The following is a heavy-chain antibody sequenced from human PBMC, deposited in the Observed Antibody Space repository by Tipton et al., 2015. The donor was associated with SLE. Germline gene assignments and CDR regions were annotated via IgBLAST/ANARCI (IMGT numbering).Heavy chain of an antibody. CDR3: ARLTIFGVVIIGNYYYMDV. J-gene: IGHJ6*03. V-gene: IGHV4-59*01. CDR1: GGSISSYY. CDR2: IYYSGST. Sequence: PGLVKPSETLSLTCTVSGGSISSYYWSWIRQPPGKGLEWIGYIYYSGSTNYNPSLKSRVTISVDTSKNQFSLKLSSVTAADTAVYYCARLTIFGVVIIGNYYYMDVWGKGTTVTVSS. D-gene: IGHD3-3*01.